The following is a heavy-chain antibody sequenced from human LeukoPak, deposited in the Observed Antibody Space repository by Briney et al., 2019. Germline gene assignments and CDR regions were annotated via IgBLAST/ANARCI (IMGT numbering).Heavy chain of an antibody. J-gene: IGHJ5*02. V-gene: IGHV3-74*01. Sequence: PGGSLRLSCATSGFTFSNYWMSWLRQAPGKGLVWVSRIKSDGGSATYAESVKGRFTISRDNARNTLYLQMNSLRVDDTAVYYCTKSDWFDPWGRGILVTVSS. CDR3: TKSDWFDP. CDR2: IKSDGGSA. CDR1: GFTFSNYW.